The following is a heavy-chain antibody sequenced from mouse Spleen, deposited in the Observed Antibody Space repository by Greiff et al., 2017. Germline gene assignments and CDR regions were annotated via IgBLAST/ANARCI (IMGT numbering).Heavy chain of an antibody. CDR3: ARTRDYGSSSAWFAY. CDR1: GYSFTGYF. Sequence: DVQLQESGPELVKPGDSVKISCKASGYSFTGYFMNWVMQSHGKSLEWIGRINPYNGDTFYNQKFKGKATLTVDKSSSTAHMELRSLTSEDSAVYYCARTRDYGSSSAWFAYWGQGTLVTVSA. CDR2: INPYNGDT. D-gene: IGHD1-1*01. V-gene: IGHV1-20*01. J-gene: IGHJ3*01.